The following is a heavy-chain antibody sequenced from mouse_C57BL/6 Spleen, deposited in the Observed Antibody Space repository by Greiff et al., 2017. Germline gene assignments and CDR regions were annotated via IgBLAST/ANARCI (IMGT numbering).Heavy chain of an antibody. CDR1: GYTFTDYN. V-gene: IGHV1-22*01. D-gene: IGHD1-1*01. CDR2: INPNNGGT. Sequence: VQLKESGPELVKPGASVKMSCKASGYTFTDYNMHWVKQSHGKSLEWIGYINPNNGGTSYNQKFKGKATLTVNKSSSTAYMELRSLTSEDSAVYYCARDYDTTVVHFDYWGQGTTLTVSS. CDR3: ARDYDTTVVHFDY. J-gene: IGHJ2*01.